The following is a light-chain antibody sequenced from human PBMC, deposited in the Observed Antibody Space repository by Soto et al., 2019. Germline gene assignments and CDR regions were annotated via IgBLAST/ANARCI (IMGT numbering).Light chain of an antibody. J-gene: IGKJ3*01. CDR2: AAS. CDR3: QQSYSTPPLT. V-gene: IGKV1-39*01. Sequence: DIQMTQSPSSLSASVGDRVSITCRASQSISNYLNWYQQKPGKAPKLLIYAASSLQSGVPSRFSGSGSGTDFSLSLSSLQPDDFATYYCQQSYSTPPLTFGPGTKVDLK. CDR1: QSISNY.